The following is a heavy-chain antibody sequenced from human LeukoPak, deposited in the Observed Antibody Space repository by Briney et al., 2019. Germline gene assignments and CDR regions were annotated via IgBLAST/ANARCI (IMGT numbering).Heavy chain of an antibody. CDR3: ARIYGSFDY. Sequence: GGSLRLSCAASGFTFSSYWMHWVRQAPGKGLVWVSRINSGGSSTSYADFVKGRFIISRDNAKNTLYLQMNSLRAEDTAVYYCARIYGSFDYWGQGTLVTVSS. CDR2: INSGGSST. D-gene: IGHD4-17*01. V-gene: IGHV3-74*01. CDR1: GFTFSSYW. J-gene: IGHJ4*02.